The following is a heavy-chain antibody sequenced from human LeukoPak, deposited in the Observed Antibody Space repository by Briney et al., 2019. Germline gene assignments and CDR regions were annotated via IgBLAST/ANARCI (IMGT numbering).Heavy chain of an antibody. D-gene: IGHD5-18*01. CDR3: ARAGYSYALFDY. Sequence: SQTLSLTCAISGGSFSSNSAAWKRIRQSPSRGPEWLGRTYYRSKWYNDYAVSVKSRITINPDTSKNQFSLQLNSVTPEDTAVYYCARAGYSYALFDYWGQGTLVTVSS. CDR1: GGSFSSNSAA. V-gene: IGHV6-1*01. CDR2: TYYRSKWYN. J-gene: IGHJ4*02.